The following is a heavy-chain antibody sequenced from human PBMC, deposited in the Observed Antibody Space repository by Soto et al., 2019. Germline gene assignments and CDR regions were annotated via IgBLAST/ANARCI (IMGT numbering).Heavy chain of an antibody. J-gene: IGHJ6*02. CDR2: ISAHNGNT. V-gene: IGHV1-18*01. CDR3: ARSITMLRGVIITYYYYGMDV. D-gene: IGHD3-10*01. CDR1: GYTFTSYG. Sequence: EASVKVSCKASGYTFTSYGISWVRQAPGQGLEWIRWISAHNGNTNYAQKLQGRVTMTTDTSTSTAYMDLRSLRSDDTAVYYCARSITMLRGVIITYYYYGMDVWSQGTTVTVSS.